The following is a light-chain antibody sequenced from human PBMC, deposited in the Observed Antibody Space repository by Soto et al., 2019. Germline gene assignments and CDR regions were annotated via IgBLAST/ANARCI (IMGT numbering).Light chain of an antibody. J-gene: IGKJ1*01. V-gene: IGKV3-20*01. CDR1: HSVSSNY. CDR3: QQYGISPT. CDR2: DVS. Sequence: EIVLTQSPGTLSLSPGERATLSCRSSHSVSSNYLAWYQQKPGQAPRLLIYDVSSRATGIPDRFSGSGYGTDFTLTISRLEPVDFAVYSCQQYGISPTFGQGTKVEIK.